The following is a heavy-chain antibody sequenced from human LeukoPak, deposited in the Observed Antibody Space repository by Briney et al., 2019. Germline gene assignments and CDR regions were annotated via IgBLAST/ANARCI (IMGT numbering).Heavy chain of an antibody. D-gene: IGHD6-19*01. Sequence: ASEKVSCKASVYTFTSYDISWVRHAPGPGLEWMGWISAYNGNTNYAQRRQGRVTMTTETSTSTAYMELRSLRSDDTAVYYGARVYSSGWYYYYFDYWGQGTLVTVSS. CDR2: ISAYNGNT. CDR3: ARVYSSGWYYYYFDY. CDR1: VYTFTSYD. J-gene: IGHJ4*02. V-gene: IGHV1-18*01.